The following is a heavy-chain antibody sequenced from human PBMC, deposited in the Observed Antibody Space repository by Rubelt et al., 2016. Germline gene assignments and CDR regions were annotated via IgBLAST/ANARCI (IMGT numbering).Heavy chain of an antibody. CDR3: ARQVGSGKWYSDL. V-gene: IGHV4-34*01. Sequence: QVQLQQWGAGLLKPSETLSLTCAVYGGSFSGYYWSWIRQPPGKGLEWIGNIYYSGSTYYNPSLKSRVTISVDTSKNQFSLNLSSVTAADTAVYYCARQVGSGKWYSDLWGRGTLVTVSS. D-gene: IGHD1-26*01. CDR2: IYYSGST. CDR1: GGSFSGYY. J-gene: IGHJ2*01.